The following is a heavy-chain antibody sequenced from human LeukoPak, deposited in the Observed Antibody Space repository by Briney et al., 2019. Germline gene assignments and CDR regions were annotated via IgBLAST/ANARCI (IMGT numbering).Heavy chain of an antibody. CDR1: GFTFNSYS. CDR2: IKQDGSEK. D-gene: IGHD2-15*01. Sequence: GGSLRLSCAASGFTFNSYSMHWVRQAPGKGLEWVTNIKQDGSEKYYADSVKGRFTISRDNSKNTLYLQMNSLRAEDTAVYYCAKDSEDCSGGSCYVSYYYYYMDVWGKGTTVTVSS. CDR3: AKDSEDCSGGSCYVSYYYYYMDV. V-gene: IGHV3-30*02. J-gene: IGHJ6*03.